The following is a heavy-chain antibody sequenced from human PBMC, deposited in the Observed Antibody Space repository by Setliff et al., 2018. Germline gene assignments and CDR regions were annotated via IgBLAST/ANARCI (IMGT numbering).Heavy chain of an antibody. CDR2: VSGSRTA. CDR3: TRPALDLEFDL. CDR1: GFIFSNFA. J-gene: IGHJ4*02. Sequence: GGSLRLSCATSGFIFSNFAMSWVRQAPGKGLQWVATVSGSRTAYYADSVKGRFSISRDNSKNTVDLEMRSLTADDTALYYCTRPALDLEFDLWGQGTRVTVSS. V-gene: IGHV3-23*01. D-gene: IGHD1-1*01.